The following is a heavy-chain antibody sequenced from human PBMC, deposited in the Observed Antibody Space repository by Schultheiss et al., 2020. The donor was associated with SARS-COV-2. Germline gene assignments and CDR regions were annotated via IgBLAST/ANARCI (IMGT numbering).Heavy chain of an antibody. CDR1: GFTFDDYA. CDR3: AKAEGSYYYMDV. J-gene: IGHJ6*03. D-gene: IGHD2-15*01. CDR2: ISWNSGSI. V-gene: IGHV3-9*01. Sequence: GGSLRLSCAASGFTFDDYAMHWVRQAPGKGLEWVSGISWNSGSIGYADSVKGRFTISRDNAKNSLYLQMNSLRAEDTALYYCAKAEGSYYYMDVWGKGTTVTVS.